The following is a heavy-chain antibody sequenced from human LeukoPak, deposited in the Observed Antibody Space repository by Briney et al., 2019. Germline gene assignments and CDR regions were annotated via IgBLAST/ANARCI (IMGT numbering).Heavy chain of an antibody. CDR2: FDPEDGET. CDR3: ATEVLDRRSFDY. J-gene: IGHJ4*02. CDR1: GYTLTELS. Sequence: ASVKVSCKVSGYTLTELSMHWVRQAPGKGLEWMGGFDPEDGETIYAQKFQGRVTMTEDTSTDTAYMELSSLRSEDTAVYYCATEVLDRRSFDYWGQGTLDTVSS. D-gene: IGHD5/OR15-5a*01. V-gene: IGHV1-24*01.